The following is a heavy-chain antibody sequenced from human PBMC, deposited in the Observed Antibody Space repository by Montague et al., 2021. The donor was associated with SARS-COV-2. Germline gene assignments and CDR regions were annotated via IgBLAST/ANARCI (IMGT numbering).Heavy chain of an antibody. Sequence: SLRLSFAASGFTFGKYAMSWVRQVPGKGLEWVSVIYAGESSTSYADSVEGRFTISRDNSKNLVFLQMNSLRAEDTAVYYCAKDGDFYSNFKSAGLDVWGQGTTVTVSS. V-gene: IGHV3-23*03. CDR2: IYAGESST. CDR3: AKDGDFYSNFKSAGLDV. D-gene: IGHD4-11*01. CDR1: GFTFGKYA. J-gene: IGHJ6*02.